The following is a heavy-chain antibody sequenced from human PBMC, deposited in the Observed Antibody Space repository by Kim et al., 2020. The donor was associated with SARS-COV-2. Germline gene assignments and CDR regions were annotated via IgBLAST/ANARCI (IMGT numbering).Heavy chain of an antibody. J-gene: IGHJ4*02. CDR1: GFTFSSYA. Sequence: GGSLRLSCAASGFTFSSYAMSWVRQAPGKGLEWVSAISGSGGSTYYADSVKGRFTISRDNSKNTLYLQMNSLRAEDTAVYYCAKGMEQGSYVSPFFDYWGQGTLVTVSS. CDR3: AKGMEQGSYVSPFFDY. V-gene: IGHV3-23*01. CDR2: ISGSGGST. D-gene: IGHD3-16*01.